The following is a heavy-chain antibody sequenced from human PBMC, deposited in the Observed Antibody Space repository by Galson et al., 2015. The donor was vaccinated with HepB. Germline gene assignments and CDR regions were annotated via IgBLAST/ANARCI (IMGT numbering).Heavy chain of an antibody. CDR3: ARWERAAATVEGDAFDI. J-gene: IGHJ3*02. CDR1: GGTFSSYT. CDR2: IIPILGIA. D-gene: IGHD6-13*01. V-gene: IGHV1-69*02. Sequence: SVKVSCKASGGTFSSYTISWVRQAPGQGLEWMGRIIPILGIANYAQKFQGRVTITADKSTSTAYMELSSLRSEDTAVYYCARWERAAATVEGDAFDIWGQGTMVTVSS.